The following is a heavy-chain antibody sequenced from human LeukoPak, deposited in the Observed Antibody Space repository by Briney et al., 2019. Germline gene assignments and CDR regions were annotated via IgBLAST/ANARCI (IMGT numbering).Heavy chain of an antibody. CDR1: GFNLNSYM. CDR3: TRVAQSGPTGWFDP. V-gene: IGHV3-21*01. CDR2: ISSTGSYI. J-gene: IGHJ5*02. D-gene: IGHD1-1*01. Sequence: GGSLRLSRAASGFNLNSYMLNWVRQAPGKGLEWVSSISSTGSYIYYADSVKGRFTISRDNPGNVMYLQMDSLRAEDTAVYYCTRVAQSGPTGWFDPWGQGTLVTVSS.